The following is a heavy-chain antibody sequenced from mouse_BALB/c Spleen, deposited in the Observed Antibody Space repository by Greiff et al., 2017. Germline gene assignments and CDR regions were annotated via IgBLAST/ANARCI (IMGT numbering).Heavy chain of an antibody. V-gene: IGHV3-6*02. CDR1: GYSITSGYY. CDR2: ISYDGSN. CDR3: ARAYYGNYEGPWFAY. D-gene: IGHD2-10*01. J-gene: IGHJ3*01. Sequence: VQLKESGPGLVKPSQSLSLTCSVTGYSITSGYYWNWIRQFPGNKLEWMGYISYDGSNNYNPSLKNRISITRDTSKNQFFLKLNSVTTEDTATYYCARAYYGNYEGPWFAYWGQGTLVTVSA.